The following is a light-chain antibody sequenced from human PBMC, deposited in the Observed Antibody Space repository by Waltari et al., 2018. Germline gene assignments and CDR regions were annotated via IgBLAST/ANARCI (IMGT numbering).Light chain of an antibody. Sequence: SYVLTQPPSVSVAPGKPAIMTCEGTNIGTKSVHWYQQKPGQAPVLVMSYESDRPSGIPERFSGSNSGDTATLTISRVEAVDEADYYCQVWDTGRHWVFGGGTTLTVL. J-gene: IGLJ3*02. CDR1: NIGTKS. V-gene: IGLV3-21*04. CDR3: QVWDTGRHWV. CDR2: YES.